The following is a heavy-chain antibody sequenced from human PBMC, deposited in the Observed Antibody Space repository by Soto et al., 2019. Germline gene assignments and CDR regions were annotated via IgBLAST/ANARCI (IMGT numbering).Heavy chain of an antibody. Sequence: ASVKVSCKASGYTFTSYDIYWVRQATGQGLEWMGWMNPNTGNSGYAQKFQGRVTVTSDTSINTVHMELSSLRSEDTAVYYCARRAETNGWNGFGADKYYFDFWGQGTLVTVSS. J-gene: IGHJ4*02. D-gene: IGHD1-1*01. V-gene: IGHV1-8*01. CDR2: MNPNTGNS. CDR3: ARRAETNGWNGFGADKYYFDF. CDR1: GYTFTSYD.